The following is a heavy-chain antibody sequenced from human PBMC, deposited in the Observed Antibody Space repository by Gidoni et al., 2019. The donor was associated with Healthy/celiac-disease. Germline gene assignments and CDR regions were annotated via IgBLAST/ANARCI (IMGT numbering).Heavy chain of an antibody. V-gene: IGHV4-59*08. CDR1: GGSISSYY. CDR3: ARGHSSGWYEFDY. Sequence: QVQLQESGPGLVKPSETLSLTCTVSGGSISSYYWSWIRQPPGKGLEWIGYIYYSGSTNYNPSLKSRVTISVDTSKNQFSLKLSSVTAADTAVYYCARGHSSGWYEFDYWGQGTLVTVSS. D-gene: IGHD6-19*01. CDR2: IYYSGST. J-gene: IGHJ4*02.